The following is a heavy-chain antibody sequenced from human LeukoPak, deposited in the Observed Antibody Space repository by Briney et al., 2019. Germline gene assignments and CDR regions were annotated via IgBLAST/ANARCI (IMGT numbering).Heavy chain of an antibody. D-gene: IGHD3-10*01. CDR3: ARGQGDYGSGSYSPNY. CDR1: GYTFTGYY. CDR2: INPNSGGT. J-gene: IGHJ4*02. V-gene: IGHV1-2*02. Sequence: ASVKVSCKASGYTFTGYYMHWVRQAPGQGLEWMGWINPNSGGTNYAQKFQGRVTMTRDASISTAYMELSRLRSDDTAVYYCARGQGDYGSGSYSPNYWGQGTLVTVSS.